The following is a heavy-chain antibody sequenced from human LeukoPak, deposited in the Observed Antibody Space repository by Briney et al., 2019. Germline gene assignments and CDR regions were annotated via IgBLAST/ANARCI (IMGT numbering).Heavy chain of an antibody. CDR3: ARDSFRNYPKYYDILTGYYIAFDI. D-gene: IGHD3-9*01. CDR1: GYTFTSYY. Sequence: ASVKVSCKASGYTFTSYYMHWVRQAPGQGLEWMGIINPSGGSTSYAQKFQGRVTMTRDTSTSTVYMELSSLRSEDTAVYYCARDSFRNYPKYYDILTGYYIAFDIWGQGTMVTVSS. V-gene: IGHV1-46*01. J-gene: IGHJ3*02. CDR2: INPSGGST.